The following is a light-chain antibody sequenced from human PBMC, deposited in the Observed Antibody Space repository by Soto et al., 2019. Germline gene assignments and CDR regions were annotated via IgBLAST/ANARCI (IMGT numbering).Light chain of an antibody. Sequence: QSVLTQSPSASGTPGQRVSISCSGSTSNIGTNTVSWYQHVPGTAPKLLIYSNDQRPSAVPGRFSGSKSGTSASLAISALLSEDEADYYCATWDDSLNVVFGGGTQLTVL. V-gene: IGLV1-44*01. CDR2: SND. CDR3: ATWDDSLNVV. J-gene: IGLJ2*01. CDR1: TSNIGTNT.